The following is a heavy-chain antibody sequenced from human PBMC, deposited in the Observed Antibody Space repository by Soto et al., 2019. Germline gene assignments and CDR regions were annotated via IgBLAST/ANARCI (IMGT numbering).Heavy chain of an antibody. J-gene: IGHJ4*02. CDR3: ARDQGSYYDILTGYYSDY. V-gene: IGHV1-69*04. CDR1: GGTFSSYT. Sequence: SVKVSCKASGGTFSSYTISWVRQAPGQGLEWMGRIIPILGIANYAQKFQGRVTITADKSTSTAYMELSSLRSEDTAVYYCARDQGSYYDILTGYYSDYWGQGTLVTVSS. CDR2: IIPILGIA. D-gene: IGHD3-9*01.